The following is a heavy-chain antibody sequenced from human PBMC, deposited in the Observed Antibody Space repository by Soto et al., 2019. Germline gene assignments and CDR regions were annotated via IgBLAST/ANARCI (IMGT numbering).Heavy chain of an antibody. J-gene: IGHJ6*02. CDR3: AREDDDYYGMDV. CDR1: GCTFSSYS. Sequence: GGSLRLSCAASGCTFSSYSMNWVRQAPGKGLEWVSYISSSSSTIYYADSVKGRFTISRDNAKNSLYLQMNSLRDEDTAVYYCAREDDDYYGMDVWGQGTTVTVSS. V-gene: IGHV3-48*02. CDR2: ISSSSSTI.